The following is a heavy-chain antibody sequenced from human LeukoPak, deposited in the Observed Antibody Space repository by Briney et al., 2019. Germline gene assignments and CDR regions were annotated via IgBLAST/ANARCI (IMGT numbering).Heavy chain of an antibody. CDR1: GGSISSYY. V-gene: IGHV4-59*01. CDR3: ARDASLGPFDS. Sequence: SGTLSLTCTISGGSISSYYWSWIRQPPGKGLEWIGYIFHSGATNYSPSLKSRVTMSVDTSKNQFSLRLRSVTAADTAVYYCARDASLGPFDSWGQGIQATVSS. D-gene: IGHD3-16*01. CDR2: IFHSGAT. J-gene: IGHJ4*02.